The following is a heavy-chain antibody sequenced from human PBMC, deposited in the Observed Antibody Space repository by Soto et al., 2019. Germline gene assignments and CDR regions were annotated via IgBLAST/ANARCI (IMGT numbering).Heavy chain of an antibody. Sequence: EVQLLESGGGLVQPGGSLRLSCAASGFTFSSYAMSWVRQAPGKGLEWVSAISGSGGSTYYADSVKGRFTISRDNSKNALYLQMNSLRAEDTAVYYCAKLSDMYVVVIHCDYWGQGALVTVSS. J-gene: IGHJ4*02. V-gene: IGHV3-23*01. CDR3: AKLSDMYVVVIHCDY. CDR2: ISGSGGST. D-gene: IGHD3-22*01. CDR1: GFTFSSYA.